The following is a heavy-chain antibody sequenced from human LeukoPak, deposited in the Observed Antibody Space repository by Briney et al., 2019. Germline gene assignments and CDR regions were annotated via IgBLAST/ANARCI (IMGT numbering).Heavy chain of an antibody. CDR2: ISDSGRTM. V-gene: IGHV3-11*04. D-gene: IGHD1-20*01. CDR3: VPLNWNPPGDFDR. J-gene: IGHJ4*02. CDR1: GFNFSDYS. Sequence: GGSLRLSCAASGFNFSDYSMMWIRQAPGKGLEWVSYISDSGRTMTYTDSVKGRFTISKDNAKNSLYLQMNSLRVEDTAVYYCVPLNWNPPGDFDRWGQGTLVTVSS.